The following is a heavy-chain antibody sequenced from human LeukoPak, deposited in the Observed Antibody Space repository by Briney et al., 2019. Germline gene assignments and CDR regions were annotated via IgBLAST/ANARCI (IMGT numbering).Heavy chain of an antibody. Sequence: ASVKVSCKASGYTFTSYGISWVRQAPGQGLEWMGWISAYNGNTNYAQKLQGRVTVTTDTSTSTAYMELSSLRSEDTAVYYCARGDYVWGSYRSALYNWFDPWGQGTLVTVSS. V-gene: IGHV1-18*01. J-gene: IGHJ5*02. CDR1: GYTFTSYG. CDR2: ISAYNGNT. D-gene: IGHD3-16*02. CDR3: ARGDYVWGSYRSALYNWFDP.